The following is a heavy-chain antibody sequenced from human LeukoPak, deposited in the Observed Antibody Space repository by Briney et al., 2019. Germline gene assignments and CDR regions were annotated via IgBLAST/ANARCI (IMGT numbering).Heavy chain of an antibody. Sequence: GGSLRLSCAASGFTFSSYWMHWVRQAPGKGLVWVSRINSDGSSTSYADSVKGRFTISRGNAKNTLYLQMNGLRAEDTAVYYCARVGGYYDSSGYYSVWDYWGQGTLVTVSS. D-gene: IGHD3-22*01. CDR1: GFTFSSYW. CDR2: INSDGSST. V-gene: IGHV3-74*01. CDR3: ARVGGYYDSSGYYSVWDY. J-gene: IGHJ4*02.